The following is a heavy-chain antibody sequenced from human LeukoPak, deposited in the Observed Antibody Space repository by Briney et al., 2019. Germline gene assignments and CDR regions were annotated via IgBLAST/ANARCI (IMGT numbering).Heavy chain of an antibody. CDR2: INWNGGST. Sequence: RGSLRLSCAASGFTFDDYGMSWVRQAPGKGLEWVSGINWNGGSTGYADSVKGRFTISRDNAKNSLYLQMNSLRAEDTALYYCARDHRHDYASHTDYWGQGTLVTVSS. CDR3: ARDHRHDYASHTDY. D-gene: IGHD4-17*01. J-gene: IGHJ4*02. CDR1: GFTFDDYG. V-gene: IGHV3-20*04.